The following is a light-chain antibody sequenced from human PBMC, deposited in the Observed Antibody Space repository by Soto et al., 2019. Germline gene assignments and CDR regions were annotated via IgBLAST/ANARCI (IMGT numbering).Light chain of an antibody. CDR1: QTISSW. CDR2: KAS. J-gene: IGKJ1*01. V-gene: IGKV1-5*03. Sequence: IWMTQSPSTLSGSVGDRVTITCRAGQTISSWLAWYQQKPGKAPKLLIYKASTLKSGVPSRFSGSGSGTEFTLTISSLQPDDFATYYCQHYNSYSEAFGQGTKV. CDR3: QHYNSYSEA.